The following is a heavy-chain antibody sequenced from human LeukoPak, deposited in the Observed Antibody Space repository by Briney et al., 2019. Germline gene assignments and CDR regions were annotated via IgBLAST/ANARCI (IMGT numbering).Heavy chain of an antibody. D-gene: IGHD6-13*01. J-gene: IGHJ3*02. CDR1: GFTFSSYG. V-gene: IGHV3-30*02. CDR2: IRYDGSNK. Sequence: GGSLRLSCAASGFTFSSYGMHWVRQAPGKGLEWVAFIRYDGSNKYYADSVKGRFTISRDNSKNTLYPQMNSLKTEDTAVYYCAKGKSGSWFDAFYIWGQGTMVTVSS. CDR3: AKGKSGSWFDAFYI.